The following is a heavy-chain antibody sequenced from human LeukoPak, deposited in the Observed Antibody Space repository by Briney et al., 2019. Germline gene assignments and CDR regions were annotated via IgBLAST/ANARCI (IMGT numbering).Heavy chain of an antibody. CDR2: ISAYNGNT. J-gene: IGHJ4*02. CDR3: ARASNMYDYFILTGLPDY. Sequence: ASVKVSCKASGYTFTSYGISWVRRAPGQGLEWMGWISAYNGNTNYAQKLQGRVTMTTDTSTSTAYMELRSLRSDDTAVYYCARASNMYDYFILTGLPDYWGQGTLVTVSS. CDR1: GYTFTSYG. V-gene: IGHV1-18*01. D-gene: IGHD3-9*01.